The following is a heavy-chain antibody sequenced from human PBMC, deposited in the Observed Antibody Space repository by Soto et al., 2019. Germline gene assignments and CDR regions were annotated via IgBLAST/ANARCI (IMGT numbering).Heavy chain of an antibody. CDR2: INAGNGNT. J-gene: IGHJ4*02. Sequence: VLVKVSCKASGYTFTICAMHWVRQAPGQRLEWMGWINAGNGNTKYSQKFQGRVTITRDTSASTAYMELSSLRSEDTAVYYCARAPYYDSSGYYYYFDYWGQGTLVTVSS. D-gene: IGHD3-22*01. V-gene: IGHV1-3*01. CDR1: GYTFTICA. CDR3: ARAPYYDSSGYYYYFDY.